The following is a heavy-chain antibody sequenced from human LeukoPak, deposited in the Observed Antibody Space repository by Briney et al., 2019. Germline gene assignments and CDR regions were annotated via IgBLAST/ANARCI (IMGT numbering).Heavy chain of an antibody. J-gene: IGHJ4*02. CDR2: IYSSGTT. Sequence: PSETLSLTCTVSGGSITSYYCSWLRQPAGKGLEWIGRIYSSGTTNYNPSLKSRVTMSIDTTQFSLKLNSVTAADTAVYYCARGGPGLVRVLFDYWGQGTMVTVSS. D-gene: IGHD6-6*01. V-gene: IGHV4-4*07. CDR1: GGSITSYY. CDR3: ARGGPGLVRVLFDY.